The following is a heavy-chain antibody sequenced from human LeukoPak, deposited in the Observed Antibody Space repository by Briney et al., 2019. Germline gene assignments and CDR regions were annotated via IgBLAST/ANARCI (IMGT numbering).Heavy chain of an antibody. CDR3: ARAGWELLSASFDP. CDR2: ISSSGSTI. V-gene: IGHV3-48*03. CDR1: GFTGSSYE. Sequence: PGGSLRRSGAGSGFTGSSYEMNWVRQAPGKGLEWGSYISSSGSTIYYADSGKGRFTSSRDNAKKSLYLQMNSLSAEDTAVYFCARAGWELLSASFDPWGQGTLVIVSS. D-gene: IGHD1-26*01. J-gene: IGHJ5*02.